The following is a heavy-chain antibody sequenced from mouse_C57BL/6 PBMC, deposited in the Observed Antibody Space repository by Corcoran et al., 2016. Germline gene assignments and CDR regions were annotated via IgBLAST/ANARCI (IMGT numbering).Heavy chain of an antibody. J-gene: IGHJ3*01. CDR2: IYPRDGST. V-gene: IGHV1-85*01. Sequence: QVQLQQSGPELVKPGASVKLSCKASGYTFTSYDINWVKQRPGQGLEWIGWIYPRDGSTKYNEKFKGKATLTVDTSSSTAYMELHSLTSEDSAVYFCARETGTGLFAYWGQGTLVTVSA. CDR3: ARETGTGLFAY. D-gene: IGHD4-1*01. CDR1: GYTFTSYD.